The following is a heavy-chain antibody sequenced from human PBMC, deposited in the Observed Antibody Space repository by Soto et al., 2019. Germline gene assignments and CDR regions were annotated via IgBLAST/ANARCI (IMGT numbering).Heavy chain of an antibody. V-gene: IGHV4-39*01. CDR3: ARQRITMVRAPSNWFDP. CDR2: IYYSGST. Sequence: NPSETLSLTCTVSGGSISSSSYYWGWIRQPPGKGLEWIGSIYYSGSTYYNPSLKSRVTISVDTSKNQFSLKLSSVTAADTAVYYCARQRITMVRAPSNWFDPWGQGTLVTVSS. J-gene: IGHJ5*02. D-gene: IGHD3-10*01. CDR1: GGSISSSSYY.